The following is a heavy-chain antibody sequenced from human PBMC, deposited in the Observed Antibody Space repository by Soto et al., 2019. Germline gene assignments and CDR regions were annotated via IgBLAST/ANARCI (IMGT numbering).Heavy chain of an antibody. D-gene: IGHD6-13*01. J-gene: IGHJ4*02. CDR3: ARGYSSSWTAY. V-gene: IGHV3-11*06. CDR2: ISSTSTYT. Sequence: GGSLRLSCAASGSTFIDYYMTFIVQAPGKGLEWVSYISSTSTYTDYADSVKGRFTISRDNAKNSLYLQMNSLRAEDTAVYYCARGYSSSWTAYWGQGTPVTVSS. CDR1: GSTFIDYY.